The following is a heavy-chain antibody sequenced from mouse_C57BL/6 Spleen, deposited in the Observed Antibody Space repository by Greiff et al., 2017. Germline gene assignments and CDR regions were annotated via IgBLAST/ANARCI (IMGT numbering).Heavy chain of an antibody. Sequence: QVQLQQPGAELVMPGASVKLSCKASGYTFTSYWMHWVKQRPGQGLEWIGEIDPSDSNTNYNQKFKGKSTLTVDKSSNTSFMQLSILTCVDSADYYGARPGDGNLSFDYWGQGTTLTVSS. J-gene: IGHJ2*01. CDR2: IDPSDSNT. D-gene: IGHD2-1*01. CDR1: GYTFTSYW. V-gene: IGHV1-69*01. CDR3: ARPGDGNLSFDY.